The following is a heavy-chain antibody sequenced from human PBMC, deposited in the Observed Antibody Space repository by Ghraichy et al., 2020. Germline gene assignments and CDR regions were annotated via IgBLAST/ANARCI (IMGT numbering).Heavy chain of an antibody. CDR2: VYDSANS. Sequence: SETLSLTCHVSGCYITTSFWTWIRQTPGKGLEFIGYVYDSANSLFHPSLKSRVTISVDTSKNQFSLIVISVTAADTAVYYWARVNRGHDTRRGLHSLDVWGQGTTVTVSS. CDR3: ARVNRGHDTRRGLHSLDV. V-gene: IGHV4-59*12. J-gene: IGHJ6*02. D-gene: IGHD5-12*01. CDR1: GCYITTSF.